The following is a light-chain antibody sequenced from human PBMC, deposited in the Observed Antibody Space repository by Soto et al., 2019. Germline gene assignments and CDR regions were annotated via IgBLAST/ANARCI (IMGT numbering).Light chain of an antibody. CDR1: QSVSSL. CDR2: RAS. CDR3: QQYNEWPIT. V-gene: IGKV3-15*01. Sequence: EVVVTQSPATLSLAPGERATLSCRASQSVSSLLAWYQQKPGQAPRLLIYRASTRATGISGRFSGSGSGTEFTLTITSLQSEDFAVYYCQQYNEWPITFGQGTRLEI. J-gene: IGKJ5*01.